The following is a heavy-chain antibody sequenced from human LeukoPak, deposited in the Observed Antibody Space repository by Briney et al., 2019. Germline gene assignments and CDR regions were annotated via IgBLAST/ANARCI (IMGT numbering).Heavy chain of an antibody. D-gene: IGHD3-10*01. CDR1: GFTFSNAW. J-gene: IGHJ4*02. CDR3: TSPLVVRALDY. V-gene: IGHV3-15*01. Sequence: GGSLRPSGTVSGFTFSNAWMSWVRQAPGRGREWGGRIKSKTDGGTTDYAAPVKGRCTISRDDSKNTLYLHMHSLKPEDTAMYYCTSPLVVRALDYWGQGTLVTVVS. CDR2: IKSKTDGGTT.